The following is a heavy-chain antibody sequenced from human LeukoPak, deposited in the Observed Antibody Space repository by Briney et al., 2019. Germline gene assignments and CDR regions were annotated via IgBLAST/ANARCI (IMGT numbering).Heavy chain of an antibody. CDR1: GGSISSSGYY. V-gene: IGHV4-39*07. CDR2: IYYSGST. Sequence: PSETLSLTCTVSGGSISSSGYYWGWIRQPPGKGLEWIGSIYYSGSTYYNPSLKSRVTISVDTSKNQFSLKLNSVTAEDTAVYYCAREGRKSRGVDIVRKKETGYYYYMDVWGKGTTVTVSS. D-gene: IGHD2-15*01. CDR3: AREGRKSRGVDIVRKKETGYYYYMDV. J-gene: IGHJ6*03.